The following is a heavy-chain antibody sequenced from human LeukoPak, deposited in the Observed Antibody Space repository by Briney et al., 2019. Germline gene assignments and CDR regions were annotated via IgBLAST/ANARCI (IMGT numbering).Heavy chain of an antibody. CDR2: MNSVGSST. J-gene: IGHJ5*02. D-gene: IGHD3-10*01. Sequence: GGSLRLSCAASGFTFSSFWMHWVRRAPGKGLVWVSRMNSVGSSTSYADSVKGRFTISRDNAKNTLYLQMNSLRAEDTAVYYCAKLLFRGVGSWFDPWGQGTLVTVSS. CDR3: AKLLFRGVGSWFDP. CDR1: GFTFSSFW. V-gene: IGHV3-74*01.